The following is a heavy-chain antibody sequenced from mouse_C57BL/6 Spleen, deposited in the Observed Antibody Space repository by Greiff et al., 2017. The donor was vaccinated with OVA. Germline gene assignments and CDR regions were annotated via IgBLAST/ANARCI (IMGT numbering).Heavy chain of an antibody. V-gene: IGHV1-64*01. D-gene: IGHD4-1*01. J-gene: IGHJ2*01. Sequence: VQLQQPGAELVKPGASVKLSCKASGYTFTSYWMHWVKQRPGQGLEWIGMIHPNSGSTNYNEKFKSKATLTVDKSSSTAYMQLSSLTSEDSAVYYCARNWEGGNYFDYWGQGTTLTVSS. CDR3: ARNWEGGNYFDY. CDR2: IHPNSGST. CDR1: GYTFTSYW.